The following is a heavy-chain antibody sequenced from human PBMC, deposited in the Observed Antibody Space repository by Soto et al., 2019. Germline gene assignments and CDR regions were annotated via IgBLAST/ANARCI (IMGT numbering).Heavy chain of an antibody. Sequence: GESLKISCAASGFTFSSYAMSWVRQAPGKGLEWVSAISGSGGSTYYADSVKGRFTISRDNSKNTLYLQMNSLRAEDTAVYYCAKAQYYDFWSGYDAFDIWGQGTMVTVSS. J-gene: IGHJ3*02. CDR2: ISGSGGST. CDR3: AKAQYYDFWSGYDAFDI. D-gene: IGHD3-3*01. CDR1: GFTFSSYA. V-gene: IGHV3-23*01.